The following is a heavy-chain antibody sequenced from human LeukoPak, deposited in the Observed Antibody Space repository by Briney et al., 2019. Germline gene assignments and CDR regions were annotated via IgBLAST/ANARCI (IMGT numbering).Heavy chain of an antibody. CDR3: ARGEGYSYGHNFDY. J-gene: IGHJ4*02. D-gene: IGHD5-18*01. CDR2: INHSGST. CDR1: GGSFSGYY. Sequence: PSETLSLTCAVYGGSFSGYYWSWIRQPPGKGLEWIGEINHSGSTNYNPSLKSRVTISVDTSKNQFSLKLSSVTAADTAVYYCARGEGYSYGHNFDYWGQGTLVAVSS. V-gene: IGHV4-34*01.